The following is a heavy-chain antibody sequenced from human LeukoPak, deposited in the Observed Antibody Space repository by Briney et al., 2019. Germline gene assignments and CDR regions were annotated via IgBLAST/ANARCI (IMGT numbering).Heavy chain of an antibody. Sequence: GGFLRLSCAASGFTFSAHYMSWIRQAPGKGLEWVSYIDSSGRALYYADSVKGRFTISRDNAKNSLFLQMDSLRAEDTAVYFCTRDPDTSSKVDFWGQGTLVTVSS. D-gene: IGHD5-18*01. CDR2: IDSSGRAL. J-gene: IGHJ4*02. CDR1: GFTFSAHY. CDR3: TRDPDTSSKVDF. V-gene: IGHV3-11*01.